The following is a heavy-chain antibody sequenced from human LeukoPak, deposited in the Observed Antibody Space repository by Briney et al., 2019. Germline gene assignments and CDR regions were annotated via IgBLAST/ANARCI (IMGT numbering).Heavy chain of an antibody. D-gene: IGHD3-10*01. V-gene: IGHV1-2*04. CDR3: ARGGLLWFGEFGDY. J-gene: IGHJ4*02. Sequence: ASVKVSFKASGYTFTGYYMHWVRQAPGQGLEWMGWINPNSGGTNYAQKFQGWVTMTRDTSISTAYMELSRLRSDDTAVYYCARGGLLWFGEFGDYWGQGTLVTVSS. CDR2: INPNSGGT. CDR1: GYTFTGYY.